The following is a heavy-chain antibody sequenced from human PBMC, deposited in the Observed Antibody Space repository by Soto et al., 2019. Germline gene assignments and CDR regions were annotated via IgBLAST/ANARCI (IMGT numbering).Heavy chain of an antibody. Sequence: QVQLQESGPGLVKPSQTLSLTCTVSGGSISSGGYYWSWIRQHPGKGLEWIGYIYYSGSTYYNPSLKSLVTISVDTSKNQFSLKLSSVTAADTAEYYCARDHCSGGSCYSFSWFDPWGQGTLVTVSS. CDR2: IYYSGST. D-gene: IGHD2-15*01. V-gene: IGHV4-31*01. CDR3: ARDHCSGGSCYSFSWFDP. CDR1: GGSISSGGYY. J-gene: IGHJ5*02.